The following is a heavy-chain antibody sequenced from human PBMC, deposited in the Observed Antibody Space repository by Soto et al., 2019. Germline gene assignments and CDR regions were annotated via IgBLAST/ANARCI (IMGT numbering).Heavy chain of an antibody. CDR1: GFTFSSYD. V-gene: IGHV3-13*01. J-gene: IGHJ6*02. CDR2: IGTAGDT. CDR3: ARWGVGYCSGGSCYPPYYGMDV. Sequence: GGSLRLSCAASGFTFSSYDMHWVRQATGKGLEWVSAIGTAGDTYYPGSGKGRFTISRENAKNSLYLQMNSLRAGDTDVYYCARWGVGYCSGGSCYPPYYGMDVWGQGTTVTVSS. D-gene: IGHD2-15*01.